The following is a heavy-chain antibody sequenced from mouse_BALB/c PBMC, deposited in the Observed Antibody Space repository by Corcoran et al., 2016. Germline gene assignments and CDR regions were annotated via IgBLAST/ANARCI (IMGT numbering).Heavy chain of an antibody. V-gene: IGHV9-3-1*01. Sequence: QIQLVQSGPELKKPGETVKISCKASRYTFTKYGRNWVKQAPGKGLKWMGWINTYTGEPTYADDFKGRFAFSLETSASTAYLQINNLKNEDTATYFCARSGAVVAPMDYWGQGTSVTVSS. CDR2: INTYTGEP. D-gene: IGHD1-1*01. CDR1: RYTFTKYG. J-gene: IGHJ4*01. CDR3: ARSGAVVAPMDY.